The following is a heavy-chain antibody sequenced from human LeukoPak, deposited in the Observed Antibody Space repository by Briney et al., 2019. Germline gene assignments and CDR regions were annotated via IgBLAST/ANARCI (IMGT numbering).Heavy chain of an antibody. V-gene: IGHV4-39*01. Sequence: PSETLSLTCTVSGGSISSNSYYWGWIRQPPGKGLEWIGTIYYSGTTYYNPSLESRVSISVDTSKNQFSLKLTSVTAADTAVYYCARHSGSFYGQYDYWGQGTLVTVSS. J-gene: IGHJ4*02. CDR2: IYYSGTT. CDR3: ARHSGSFYGQYDY. D-gene: IGHD1-26*01. CDR1: GGSISSNSYY.